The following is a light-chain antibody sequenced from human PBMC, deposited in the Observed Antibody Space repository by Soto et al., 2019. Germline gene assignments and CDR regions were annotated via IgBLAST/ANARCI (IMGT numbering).Light chain of an antibody. J-gene: IGLJ2*01. CDR2: GNN. CDR3: QSFDSSLSGVV. V-gene: IGLV1-40*01. Sequence: QSVLTQPPSVSGAPGQGVTISCTGATSSIGAGYDVHWYQQVPGTAPKVVIYGNNNRALGVPDRFSGSKSGASASLAITGLQPADEADYYCQSFDSSLSGVVFGGGTKLTVL. CDR1: TSSIGAGYD.